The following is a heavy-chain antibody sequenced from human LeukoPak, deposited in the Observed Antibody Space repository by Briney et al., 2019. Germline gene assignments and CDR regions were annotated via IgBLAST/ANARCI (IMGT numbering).Heavy chain of an antibody. Sequence: SEILSLTCTVSGGSISSYYWSWIRQPPGKGLEWIGYIYYSGSTNYNPSLKSRVTISVDTSKNQFSLKLSSVTAADTAVYYCARAKDTAMVIDYWGQGTLVTVSS. CDR2: IYYSGST. V-gene: IGHV4-59*01. J-gene: IGHJ4*02. CDR1: GGSISSYY. D-gene: IGHD5-18*01. CDR3: ARAKDTAMVIDY.